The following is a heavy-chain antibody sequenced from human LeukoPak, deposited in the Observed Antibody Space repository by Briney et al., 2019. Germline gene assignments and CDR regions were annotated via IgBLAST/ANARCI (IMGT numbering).Heavy chain of an antibody. J-gene: IGHJ4*02. CDR1: GYTFTGYY. V-gene: IGHV1-2*02. D-gene: IGHD4-17*01. CDR3: ATARDYGDYRFDY. Sequence: GASVKVSCKASGYTFTGYYMHWVRQAPEEGLEWMGGINPNIGVTDYAQKCQGRVTMTRQSSITTAYMELSRLRSDHTAVYYCATARDYGDYRFDYWGQGTLVTVSS. CDR2: INPNIGVT.